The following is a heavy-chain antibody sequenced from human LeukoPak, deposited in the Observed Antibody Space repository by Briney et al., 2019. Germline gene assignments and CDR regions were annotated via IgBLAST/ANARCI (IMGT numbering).Heavy chain of an antibody. Sequence: ASVKVSCKASGYTFTSYGISWVRQAPGQGLEWMGWISAYNGNTNYAQKLQGRVTMTTDTSTSTAYMELRSLRSDDTAVYYCASTATCYDILTAEFWGQGTLVTVSS. CDR1: GYTFTSYG. J-gene: IGHJ4*02. CDR2: ISAYNGNT. D-gene: IGHD3-9*01. CDR3: ASTATCYDILTAEF. V-gene: IGHV1-18*01.